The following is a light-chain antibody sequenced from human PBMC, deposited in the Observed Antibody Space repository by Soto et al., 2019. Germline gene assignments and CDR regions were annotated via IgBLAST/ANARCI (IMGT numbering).Light chain of an antibody. J-gene: IGLJ2*01. CDR2: EVS. CDR3: RSYLGSKTEV. CDR1: SSDVGGYNY. Sequence: QSVLTQPPSASGSPGQSVTISCTGTSSDVGGYNYVSGYQQHPGKAPKLMIYEVSKRTSGGTDRCSGSKSGNTASLTDSGLQAEDEADYYFRSYLGSKTEVFGGGTKLTVL. V-gene: IGLV2-8*01.